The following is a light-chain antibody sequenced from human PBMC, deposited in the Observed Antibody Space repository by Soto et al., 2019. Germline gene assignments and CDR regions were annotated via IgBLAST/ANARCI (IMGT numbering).Light chain of an antibody. CDR1: QVISCW. CDR3: QQASSFPLT. Sequence: IQMTQSPSSVSASVGDSVTITCRASQVISCWLAWYQVKPGKAPKLLIYGASNRESGVPSRFSASESGTLFTLTINSLQPEDFATYYCQQASSFPLTFGGGTTVEI. J-gene: IGKJ4*01. CDR2: GAS. V-gene: IGKV1-12*01.